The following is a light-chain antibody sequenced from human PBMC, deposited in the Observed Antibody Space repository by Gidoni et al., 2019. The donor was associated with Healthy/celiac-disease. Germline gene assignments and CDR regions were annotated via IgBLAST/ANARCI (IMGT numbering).Light chain of an antibody. Sequence: QSALTQPASVSGYPGQSITISCTGTSSAVGGYNYVSWYQQHPGKAPKLMIYDVSNRPSGVSNRFSGSKSGNTASLTISGLQAEDEADYYCSSYTSSSTLVFGGGTKLTVL. V-gene: IGLV2-14*03. J-gene: IGLJ2*01. CDR2: DVS. CDR3: SSYTSSSTLV. CDR1: SSAVGGYNY.